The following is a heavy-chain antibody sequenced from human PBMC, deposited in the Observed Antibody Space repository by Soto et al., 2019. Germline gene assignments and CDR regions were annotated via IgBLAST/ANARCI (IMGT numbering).Heavy chain of an antibody. Sequence: XESLRLSFAASGFTFSSYSMNWVRQAPGKGLEWVSSISSSSSYIYYADSVKGRFTISRDNAKNSLYLQMNSLKTEDTAVYYCTTRAAAAAVVPYGMDVWGQGTTVTVSS. CDR2: ISSSSSYI. CDR1: GFTFSSYS. CDR3: TTRAAAAAVVPYGMDV. D-gene: IGHD6-13*01. J-gene: IGHJ6*02. V-gene: IGHV3-21*04.